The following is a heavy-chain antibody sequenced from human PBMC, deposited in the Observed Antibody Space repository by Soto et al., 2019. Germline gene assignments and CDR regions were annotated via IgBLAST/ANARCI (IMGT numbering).Heavy chain of an antibody. CDR2: IKYDGSST. D-gene: IGHD3-22*01. CDR3: ARGAFGYYYVDY. J-gene: IGHJ4*02. CDR1: GFTFSRDW. Sequence: EVQLVESGGGLVQPGGSLRLSCAASGFTFSRDWMHWVRQAPGKGLVWVSRIKYDGSSTNYADSVKGRFTISRDNAKNTVYLQMNSLRDEDTAVYYCARGAFGYYYVDYWGQGALVTVAS. V-gene: IGHV3-74*01.